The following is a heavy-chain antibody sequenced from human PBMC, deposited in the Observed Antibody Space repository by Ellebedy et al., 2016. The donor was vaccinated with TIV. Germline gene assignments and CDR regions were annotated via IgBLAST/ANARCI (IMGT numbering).Heavy chain of an antibody. CDR3: SRPYTGATPDDAFDV. V-gene: IGHV5-51*01. J-gene: IGHJ3*01. Sequence: GESLKISCKASGYSFTSYWIGWVRQMPGKGLEWKGILHPGNSDTTYSPSFPGQVTVSADKSISTAYLQWSRLRASDTAMYYCSRPYTGATPDDAFDVWGQGTMVTVS. D-gene: IGHD1-1*01. CDR2: LHPGNSDT. CDR1: GYSFTSYW.